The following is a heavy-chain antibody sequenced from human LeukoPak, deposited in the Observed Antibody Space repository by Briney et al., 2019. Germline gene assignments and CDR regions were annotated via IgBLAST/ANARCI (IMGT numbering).Heavy chain of an antibody. CDR1: GFTFSSYA. CDR2: ISYDGSNK. CDR3: SRDTGSELRMVRGLIDY. Sequence: SGGSLRLSCAASGFTFSSYAMHWVRQAPGKGLEWVAVISYDGSNKYYADSVKGRFTISRDNSKNTLYLQMNSLRAEDTAVYYCSRDTGSELRMVRGLIDYWGQGTLVTVSS. J-gene: IGHJ4*02. V-gene: IGHV3-30*04. D-gene: IGHD3-10*01.